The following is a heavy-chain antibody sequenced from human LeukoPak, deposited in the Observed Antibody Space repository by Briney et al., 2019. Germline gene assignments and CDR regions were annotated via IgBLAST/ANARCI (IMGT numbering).Heavy chain of an antibody. CDR3: ATESDWDYYFDS. Sequence: GGSLRLSCSASGFTFSDYYMTWIRQAPGKGLEWLSYISGSGSPISYADSVKGRFTNSRDNAKNSLYLQMNSLRAEDTAVYYCATESDWDYYFDSWGQGTLVTVSS. D-gene: IGHD2-21*02. CDR2: ISGSGSPI. J-gene: IGHJ4*02. V-gene: IGHV3-11*04. CDR1: GFTFSDYY.